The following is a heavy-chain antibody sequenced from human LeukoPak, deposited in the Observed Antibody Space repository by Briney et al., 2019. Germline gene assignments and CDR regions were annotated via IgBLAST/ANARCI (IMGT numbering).Heavy chain of an antibody. CDR2: ISTTSGYI. Sequence: KPGGSLRLSCAASGFTFSTYSMNWARQAPGKGLEWVSSISTTSGYIYYADSVRGRFTISRDNARNSLYLQINSLRPEDTAVYYCARDSGAGGYFYYYYMDVWGKGTTVTVSS. V-gene: IGHV3-21*01. CDR1: GFTFSTYS. CDR3: ARDSGAGGYFYYYYMDV. J-gene: IGHJ6*03. D-gene: IGHD7-27*01.